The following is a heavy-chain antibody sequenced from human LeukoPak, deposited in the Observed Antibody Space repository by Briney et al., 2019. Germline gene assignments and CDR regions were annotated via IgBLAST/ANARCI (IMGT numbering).Heavy chain of an antibody. CDR1: GGSFSGYY. Sequence: PSETLFLTCAVYGGSFSGYYWSWIRQPPGKGLEWIGEINHSGSTNYNPSLKSRVTISVDTSKNQFSLKLSSVTAADTAVYYCARGLYIVVVPAAILGNYYYGMDVWGQGTTVTVSS. D-gene: IGHD2-2*02. CDR3: ARGLYIVVVPAAILGNYYYGMDV. V-gene: IGHV4-34*01. J-gene: IGHJ6*02. CDR2: INHSGST.